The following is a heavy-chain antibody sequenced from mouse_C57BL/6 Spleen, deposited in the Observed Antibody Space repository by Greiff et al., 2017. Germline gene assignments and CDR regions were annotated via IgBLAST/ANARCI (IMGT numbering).Heavy chain of an antibody. Sequence: QVQLKQSGAELARPGASVKLSCKASGYTFTSYGISWVKQRTGQGLEWIGEIYPRSGNTYYNEKFKGKATLTADKSSSTAYMELRSLTSEDSAVYFCARRDWADAMDYWGQGTSVTVSS. CDR2: IYPRSGNT. V-gene: IGHV1-81*01. CDR3: ARRDWADAMDY. D-gene: IGHD4-1*01. J-gene: IGHJ4*01. CDR1: GYTFTSYG.